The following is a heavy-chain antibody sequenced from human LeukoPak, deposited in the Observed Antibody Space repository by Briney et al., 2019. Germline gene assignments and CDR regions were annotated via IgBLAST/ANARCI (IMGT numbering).Heavy chain of an antibody. CDR3: ARDRYYYDGSGSRFDY. D-gene: IGHD3-22*01. V-gene: IGHV4-4*07. J-gene: IGHJ4*02. CDR2: IYTSGST. CDR1: GGSISSYY. Sequence: SETLSLTCTVSGGSISSYYWSWIRQPAGKGLEWIGRIYTSGSTNYNPSLKSRVTMSVDASKNQFSLKLSSVTAADTAVYYCARDRYYYDGSGSRFDYWGQGTLVTVSS.